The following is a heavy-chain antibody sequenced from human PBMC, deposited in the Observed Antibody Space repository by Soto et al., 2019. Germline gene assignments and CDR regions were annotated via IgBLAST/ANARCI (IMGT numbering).Heavy chain of an antibody. CDR1: GDSCSRDSAA. CDR2: TFYRSTWNY. V-gene: IGHV6-1*01. CDR3: ARDRGSFDP. Sequence: SQTLSLTCAISGDSCSRDSAAWSWVRQSPSRGLEWLGRTFYRSTWNYDYASSVRSRMTINTDTAKNQFSLHLTSVTPEDTAVYYCARDRGSFDPWSQGTLVTVSS. D-gene: IGHD5-12*01. J-gene: IGHJ5*02.